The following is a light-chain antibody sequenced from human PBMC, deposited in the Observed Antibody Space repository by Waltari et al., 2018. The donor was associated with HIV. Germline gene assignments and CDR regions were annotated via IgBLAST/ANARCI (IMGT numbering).Light chain of an antibody. CDR3: QQYHSFPRT. CDR2: LES. V-gene: IGKV1-16*02. J-gene: IGKJ2*01. CDR1: QDINAF. Sequence: DIQMTQSPSSLSASVGDRVTITCRASQDINAFLAWFRQRPGEAPKSLIYLESRLQSGVPSKFSGSGSGTDFTLTINGLQPEDFATYYGQQYHSFPRTFGQGTKLEVK.